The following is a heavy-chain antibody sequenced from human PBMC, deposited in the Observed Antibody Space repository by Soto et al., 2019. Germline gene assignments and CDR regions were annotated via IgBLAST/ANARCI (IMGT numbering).Heavy chain of an antibody. V-gene: IGHV1-69*13. D-gene: IGHD6-13*01. CDR2: IIPIFGTA. Sequence: ASVKVSCKASGGTFSSYAISWVRQAPGQGLEWMGGIIPIFGTANYAQKFQGRVTITADASTSTAYMELRSLRSDDTAVYYCARDQRSSWYFMGPPCISNCGQGTLVTVSS. J-gene: IGHJ4*02. CDR1: GGTFSSYA. CDR3: ARDQRSSWYFMGPPCISN.